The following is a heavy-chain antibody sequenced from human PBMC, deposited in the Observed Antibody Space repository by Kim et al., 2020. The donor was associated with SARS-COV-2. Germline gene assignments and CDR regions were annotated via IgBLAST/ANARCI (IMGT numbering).Heavy chain of an antibody. CDR1: GGSFSGYY. V-gene: IGHV4-34*01. CDR2: INHSGST. D-gene: IGHD3-16*01. CDR3: ARGVRPDMITFGGPLRY. Sequence: SETLSLTCAVYGGSFSGYYWSWIRQPPGKGLEWIGEINHSGSTNYNPSLKSRVTISVDTSKNQFSLKLSSVTAADTAVYYCARGVRPDMITFGGPLRYWGQGTLVTVSS. J-gene: IGHJ4*02.